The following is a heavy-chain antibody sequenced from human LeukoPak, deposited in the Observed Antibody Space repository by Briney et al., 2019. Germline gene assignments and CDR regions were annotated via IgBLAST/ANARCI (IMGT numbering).Heavy chain of an antibody. Sequence: SETLSLTCAVYGGSFSGYYWTWIRQPPGKGLEWIGEINHSGSTNYNPSLKSRVTISIDTSKNQFSLILSSVTAAGTAVYYCARGLSDVYWGQGTLVTVSS. CDR1: GGSFSGYY. J-gene: IGHJ4*02. CDR3: ARGLSDVY. V-gene: IGHV4-34*01. CDR2: INHSGST.